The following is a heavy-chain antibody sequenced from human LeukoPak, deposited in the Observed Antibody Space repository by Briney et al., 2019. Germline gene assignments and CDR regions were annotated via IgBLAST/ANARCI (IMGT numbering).Heavy chain of an antibody. Sequence: PGGSLRLYRAASGFTFSNAWMNWVRQAPGKGLEWVGRIKSKTDDGTRDFAAPVKGRFTISRDDSKNTVYLQMNSLKIEDTAIYYCAKALIGGTYSAFDVWGQGTMVTVSS. CDR1: GFTFSNAW. V-gene: IGHV3-15*07. CDR2: IKSKTDDGTR. CDR3: AKALIGGTYSAFDV. D-gene: IGHD1-26*01. J-gene: IGHJ3*01.